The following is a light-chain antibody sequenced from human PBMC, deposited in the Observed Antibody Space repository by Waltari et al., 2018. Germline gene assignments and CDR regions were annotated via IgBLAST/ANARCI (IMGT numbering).Light chain of an antibody. CDR2: LAS. CDR1: QSLQDSNGHNV. CDR3: MQALQTPTS. Sequence: EIVMSQSPLSLPVTPGEPASISCSSSQSLQDSNGHNVLDWYLQKPGQPPQLLIYLASNLASGVPDRFSGSGSGTDFTLKISRVEAEDVGIYYCMQALQTPTSFGQGTKLEIK. V-gene: IGKV2-28*01. J-gene: IGKJ2*03.